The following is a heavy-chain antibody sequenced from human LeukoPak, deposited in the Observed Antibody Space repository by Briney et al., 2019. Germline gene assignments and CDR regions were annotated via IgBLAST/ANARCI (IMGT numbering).Heavy chain of an antibody. Sequence: GGSLRLSCAASGFTFSSYEMNWVRKAPGRGLEWVSYISSSGSTIYYADSVKGRFTISRDNAKNSLYLQMNSLRAEDTAVYYCAELGITMIGGVWGKGTTVTIS. V-gene: IGHV3-48*03. CDR2: ISSSGSTI. CDR3: AELGITMIGGV. D-gene: IGHD3-10*02. CDR1: GFTFSSYE. J-gene: IGHJ6*03.